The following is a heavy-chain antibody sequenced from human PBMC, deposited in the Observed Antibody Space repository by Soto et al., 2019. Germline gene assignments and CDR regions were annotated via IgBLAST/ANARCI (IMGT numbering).Heavy chain of an antibody. Sequence: QVQLLESGPGLVKPSQTLSLTCSVSGDSISNLDYFWAWIRHPPGQALEYMRYIYKSKTTYYNPSFESRVAISVDTSKSQFSLNVTSVTAADTAVYFCARGRYCLTGRCFPNWFDSWGQGALVTVSS. D-gene: IGHD7-27*01. CDR1: GDSISNLDYF. V-gene: IGHV4-30-4*01. CDR2: IYKSKTT. CDR3: ARGRYCLTGRCFPNWFDS. J-gene: IGHJ5*01.